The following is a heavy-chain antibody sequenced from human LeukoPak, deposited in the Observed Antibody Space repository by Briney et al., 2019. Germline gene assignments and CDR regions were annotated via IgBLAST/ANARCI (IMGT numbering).Heavy chain of an antibody. CDR3: ARDVCSGGTCYLDY. CDR1: GDSMSNYY. J-gene: IGHJ4*02. Sequence: SETLSLTCSVSGDSMSNYYWTWIRQPPGKALESIGYISDRGSTYYSPSLKSRATISADTSKNQISLKLTSVTAADTAVYYCARDVCSGGTCYLDYWGRRTMVSVSS. CDR2: ISDRGST. V-gene: IGHV4-59*01. D-gene: IGHD2-15*01.